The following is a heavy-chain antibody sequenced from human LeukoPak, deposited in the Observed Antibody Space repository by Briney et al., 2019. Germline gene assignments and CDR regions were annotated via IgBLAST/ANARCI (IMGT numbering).Heavy chain of an antibody. CDR3: AKDDAWLRFGE. CDR2: ISPRGDIK. D-gene: IGHD3-10*01. Sequence: GGSLRLSCAASGFTFSRHGMNWVRQAPGKGLEWVSGISPRGDIKYYADSVKGRFSISRDNSRNTLYLEVSSLTAEDAAVYYCAKDDAWLRFGEWSQGTLVTVSP. J-gene: IGHJ4*02. CDR1: GFTFSRHG. V-gene: IGHV3-23*01.